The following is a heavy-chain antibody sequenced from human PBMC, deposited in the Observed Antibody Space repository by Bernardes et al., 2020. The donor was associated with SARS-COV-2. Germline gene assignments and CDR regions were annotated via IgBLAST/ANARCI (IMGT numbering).Heavy chain of an antibody. D-gene: IGHD5-12*01. CDR2: INHSGST. CDR1: GGSFSGYY. CDR3: ARWQDGYNY. J-gene: IGHJ4*02. Sequence: SETLSLTCAVYGGSFSGYYWSWIRQPPGKGLEWIGEINHSGSTNYNPSLKSRVTISVDTSKNQFSLKLSSVTAADTAVYYCARWQDGYNYWGQGTLVTVSS. V-gene: IGHV4-34*01.